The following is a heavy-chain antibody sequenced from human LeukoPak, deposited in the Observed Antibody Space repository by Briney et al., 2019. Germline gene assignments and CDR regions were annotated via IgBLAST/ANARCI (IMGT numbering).Heavy chain of an antibody. CDR2: IYHSGKT. Sequence: SETLSLTCTVSGGSISSYYWSWIRQPPGKGLEWIGSIYHSGKTYYNPSLKSRVTISVDTSKNQFSLKLSSVTAADTAVYYCARANWGNYYYYYMDVWGKGTTVTVSS. V-gene: IGHV4-59*12. CDR3: ARANWGNYYYYYMDV. CDR1: GGSISSYY. D-gene: IGHD7-27*01. J-gene: IGHJ6*03.